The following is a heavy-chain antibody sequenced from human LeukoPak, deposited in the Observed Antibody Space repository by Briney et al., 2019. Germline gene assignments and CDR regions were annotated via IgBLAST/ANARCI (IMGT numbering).Heavy chain of an antibody. CDR1: GGSISSGGYS. V-gene: IGHV4-30-2*01. CDR3: ARFVVVPDDMNEGPDAFDI. D-gene: IGHD2-2*01. CDR2: IYHSGST. Sequence: SQTLSLTCAVSGGSISSGGYSWSWIRQPPGKGLEWIGYIYHSGSTYYNPSLKSRVTISVDRSKNQFSLKLSSVTAADTAVYYCARFVVVPDDMNEGPDAFDIWGQGTMVTVSS. J-gene: IGHJ3*02.